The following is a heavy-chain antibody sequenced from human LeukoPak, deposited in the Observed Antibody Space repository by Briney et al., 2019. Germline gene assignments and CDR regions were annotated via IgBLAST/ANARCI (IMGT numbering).Heavy chain of an antibody. CDR1: GFTFSSYS. J-gene: IGHJ4*02. V-gene: IGHV3-48*04. Sequence: GGSLRLSCAASGFTFSSYSMNWVRQAPGKGLEWVSYISSSSSTIYYADSVKGRFTISRDNAKNSLYLQMNSLRAEDTAIYYCARVMADYNNGLDHWGQGTLVTVSS. CDR2: ISSSSSTI. CDR3: ARVMADYNNGLDH. D-gene: IGHD4-11*01.